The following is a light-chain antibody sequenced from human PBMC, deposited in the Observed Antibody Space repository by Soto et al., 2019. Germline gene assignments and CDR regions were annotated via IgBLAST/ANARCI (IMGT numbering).Light chain of an antibody. CDR2: KAS. Sequence: DIQMTQSPSTLSASVGDRVTITCRASQSISSWLAWYQQKPGKAPKLLIYKASSLESGVTSRFSGSGSGTEFTLTISSLQPDDFATYYCQQYNTYTFGQGTKVEIK. V-gene: IGKV1-5*03. CDR3: QQYNTYT. CDR1: QSISSW. J-gene: IGKJ1*01.